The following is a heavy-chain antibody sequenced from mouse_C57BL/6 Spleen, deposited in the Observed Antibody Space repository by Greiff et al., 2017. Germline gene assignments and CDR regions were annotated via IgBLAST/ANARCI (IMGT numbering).Heavy chain of an antibody. Sequence: QVQLQQSGPELVKPGASVKLSCKASGYTFTSYDINWVKQRPGQGLEWIGWIYPRDGSTKYNEKFKGKATLTVDTSSSTAYMELHSLTSEDSAVYFCARGGHGYAVAYWGQGTLVTVSA. J-gene: IGHJ3*01. V-gene: IGHV1-85*01. CDR2: IYPRDGST. CDR1: GYTFTSYD. D-gene: IGHD2-2*01. CDR3: ARGGHGYAVAY.